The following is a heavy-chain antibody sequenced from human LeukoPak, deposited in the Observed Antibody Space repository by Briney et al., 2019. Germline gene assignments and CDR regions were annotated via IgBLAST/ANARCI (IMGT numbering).Heavy chain of an antibody. CDR1: GYTFTSYY. CDR2: INPSGGST. D-gene: IGHD2-21*02. J-gene: IGHJ4*02. V-gene: IGHV1-46*01. CDR3: ARDPPPGCGGDCYPFDY. Sequence: GASVKVSCKASGYTFTSYYMHWVRQAPGQGLEWMGIINPSGGSTSYAQKFQGRVTMTRDTSTSTVYMELSSLRSEDTAVYYCARDPPPGCGGDCYPFDYWGQGTLVTVSS.